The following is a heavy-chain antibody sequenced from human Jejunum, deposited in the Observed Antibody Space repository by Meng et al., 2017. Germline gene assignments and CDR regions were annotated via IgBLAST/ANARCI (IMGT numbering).Heavy chain of an antibody. CDR2: IYHSGTT. D-gene: IGHD5-18*01. CDR1: GDFISSSPYY. V-gene: IGHV4-39*07. CDR3: ARARGYSYGYDPSSPIDY. Sequence: SETLSLTCTVSGDFISSSPYYWGWIRQPPGKGLEWIGSIYHSGTTYYKPSLKNRVTISVDTSKNQFSLKLRFVAAADTAVYYCARARGYSYGYDPSSPIDYWGQGTLVTVSS. J-gene: IGHJ4*02.